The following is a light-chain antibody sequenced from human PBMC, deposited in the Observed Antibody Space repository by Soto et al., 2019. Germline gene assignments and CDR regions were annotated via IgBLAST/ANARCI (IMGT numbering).Light chain of an antibody. Sequence: EIVMTQSPGILSLSPGERATLSCRASQSVSRYLNWFQHKPGQAPRLLIYGASSLAAGIPARFSGSGSGTDFTLTISRLEPEDFAIFYCLQYGSSPYTFGQGTKLEIK. CDR1: QSVSRY. CDR3: LQYGSSPYT. CDR2: GAS. V-gene: IGKV3-20*01. J-gene: IGKJ2*01.